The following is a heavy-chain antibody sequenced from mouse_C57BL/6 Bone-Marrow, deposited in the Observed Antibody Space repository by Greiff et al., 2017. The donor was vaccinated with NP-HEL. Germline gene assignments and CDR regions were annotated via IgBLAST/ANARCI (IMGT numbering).Heavy chain of an antibody. Sequence: VQLQESGPELVKPGASVKISCKASGYAFSSSWMNWVKQRPGKGLEWIGRIYPGDGDTNYTGKFKGKATLTADKSSSTAYMQLSILTSEDSAVYFCARRLGRECWYFDVWGTGTTVTVSS. CDR3: ARRLGRECWYFDV. V-gene: IGHV1-82*01. D-gene: IGHD4-1*01. CDR2: IYPGDGDT. J-gene: IGHJ1*03. CDR1: GYAFSSSW.